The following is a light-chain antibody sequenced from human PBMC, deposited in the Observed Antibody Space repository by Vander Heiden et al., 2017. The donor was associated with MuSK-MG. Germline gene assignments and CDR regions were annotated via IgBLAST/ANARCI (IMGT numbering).Light chain of an antibody. CDR2: KGS. J-gene: IGLJ1*01. CDR3: QAGDSSTGV. Sequence: SYELTQPPSVSVSPGQTASITCSGDKFGDQYACWYQQKPGQVPVLVIYKGSKRTAVFADRFSGSNSGNTATLTIGGTEAVDEDDYYCQAGDSSTGVFGTGTKVTVL. V-gene: IGLV3-1*01. CDR1: KFGDQY.